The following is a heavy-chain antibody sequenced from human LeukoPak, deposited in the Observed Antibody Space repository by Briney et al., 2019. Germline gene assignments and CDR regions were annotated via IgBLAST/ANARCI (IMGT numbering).Heavy chain of an antibody. CDR2: TYYRSKWYN. CDR3: ASGYEPYDAFDI. J-gene: IGHJ3*02. CDR1: GDIVSSNSAA. V-gene: IGHV6-1*01. D-gene: IGHD5-12*01. Sequence: KTSQTLSLTCALSGDIVSSNSAAWNWIRQSPSRGLEWLGRTYYRSKWYNDYAVSVKSRITINPDTSKNQFSLQLNSVTPEDTAVYYCASGYEPYDAFDIWGQGTMVTVSS.